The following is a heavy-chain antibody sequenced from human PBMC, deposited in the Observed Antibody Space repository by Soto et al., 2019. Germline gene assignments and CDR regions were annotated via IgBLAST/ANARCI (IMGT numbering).Heavy chain of an antibody. CDR1: GYTFTSYA. Sequence: ASVKVSCKASGYTFTSYAMHWVRQAPGQRLEWMGWINAGNGNTKYSQKFQGRVTITRDTSASAAYMELSSLRSEDTAVYYCARTPTVTTIYFDYWGQGTLVTVSS. CDR3: ARTPTVTTIYFDY. D-gene: IGHD4-17*01. CDR2: INAGNGNT. V-gene: IGHV1-3*01. J-gene: IGHJ4*02.